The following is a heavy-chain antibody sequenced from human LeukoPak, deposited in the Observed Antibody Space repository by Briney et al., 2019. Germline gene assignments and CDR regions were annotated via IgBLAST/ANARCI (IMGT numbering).Heavy chain of an antibody. CDR1: GGSFSGYY. V-gene: IGHV4-34*01. Sequence: ESSETLSLTCAVYGGSFSGYYWSWIRQPPGKGLEWIGEINHSGSTNYNPSLKSRVTISVDTSKNQFSLKLSSVTAADTAVDYCARGPDIVATWGNYFDYWGQGTLVTVSS. J-gene: IGHJ4*02. CDR2: INHSGST. CDR3: ARGPDIVATWGNYFDY. D-gene: IGHD5-12*01.